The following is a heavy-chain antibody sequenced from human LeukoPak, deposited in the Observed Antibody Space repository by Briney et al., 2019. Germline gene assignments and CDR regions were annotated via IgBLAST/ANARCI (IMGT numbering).Heavy chain of an antibody. D-gene: IGHD6-13*01. CDR2: INPSSGST. V-gene: IGHV1-46*01. Sequence: ASVNVSCKASGYTFTNYYLHWVRQAPGQGLEWMGVINPSSGSTTYAQKFQGRVTMTRDTSTTTVYMELTSLRSEDTAVYYCARDYRAAVAGHDYWGQGTLVTVSS. CDR3: ARDYRAAVAGHDY. J-gene: IGHJ4*02. CDR1: GYTFTNYY.